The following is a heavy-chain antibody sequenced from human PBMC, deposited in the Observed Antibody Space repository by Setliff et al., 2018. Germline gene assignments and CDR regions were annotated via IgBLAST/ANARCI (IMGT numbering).Heavy chain of an antibody. CDR3: ARESRFGYSGYDCAFDF. CDR2: INYSGST. Sequence: SETLSLTCTVSGGSISSYYWSWIRQPPGKGLEWIGYINYSGSTNYNPSLKSRVTISEDMSKNQFSLNIDSVTAADTAVYYCARESRFGYSGYDCAFDFWGQGMLVTVSS. V-gene: IGHV4-59*12. CDR1: GGSISSYY. D-gene: IGHD5-12*01. J-gene: IGHJ4*02.